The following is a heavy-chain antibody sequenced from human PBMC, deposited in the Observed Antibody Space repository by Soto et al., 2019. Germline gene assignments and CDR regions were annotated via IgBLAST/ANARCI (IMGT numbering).Heavy chain of an antibody. J-gene: IGHJ4*02. D-gene: IGHD2-15*01. CDR3: TKANRYCSGADCFTFDY. Sequence: PLRLSCPASEFTFSNYAMSWVLKTPFKLLEWVSTFSSSGGGTYYADSVKGRFTISRDNSKNTLYLQMNSLRAEDTAVYYCTKANRYCSGADCFTFDYWGLGTLVTVSS. V-gene: IGHV3-23*01. CDR2: FSSSGGGT. CDR1: EFTFSNYA.